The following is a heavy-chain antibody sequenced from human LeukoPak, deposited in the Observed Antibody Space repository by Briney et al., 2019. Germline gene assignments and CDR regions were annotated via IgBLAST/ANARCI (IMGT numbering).Heavy chain of an antibody. D-gene: IGHD5-18*01. J-gene: IGHJ4*02. Sequence: GGSLRLSCAASGFTFNTYSMNWVRQAPGKGLEWVSYITSSSSSIYYADSVKGRFTISRDNSKNSLSLQMNSLRTEDTALYYCAKGRGTGYRYGPIENWGQGTLVTVSS. V-gene: IGHV3-48*04. CDR2: ITSSSSSI. CDR1: GFTFNTYS. CDR3: AKGRGTGYRYGPIEN.